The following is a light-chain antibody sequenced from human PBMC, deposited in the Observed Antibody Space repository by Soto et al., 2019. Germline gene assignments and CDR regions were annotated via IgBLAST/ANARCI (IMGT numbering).Light chain of an antibody. V-gene: IGKV1-39*01. CDR1: QDIGSD. CDR3: QQSYSTLRIT. Sequence: VQMTQSASSLSASVGYRVIITCRASQDIGSDLAWYQQKPGKAPKLLIYAASSLQSGVPSRFSGSGSATDFTLTISSLQPQDFATYYCQQSYSTLRITFGQGTRLEIK. CDR2: AAS. J-gene: IGKJ5*01.